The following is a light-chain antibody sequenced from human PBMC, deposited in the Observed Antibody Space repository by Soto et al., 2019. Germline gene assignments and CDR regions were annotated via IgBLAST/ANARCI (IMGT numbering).Light chain of an antibody. Sequence: QTTPYPSSPCASVVYIFPINRRASQSISSYLNWYQQKPGKAPKLLIYAASSLQSGVPSRFSGSGSGTDLTLTISSLQHEDLATYYGKKRYSTSWTVGPGTEVEIK. V-gene: IGKV1-39*01. J-gene: IGKJ1*01. CDR3: KKRYSTSWT. CDR2: AAS. CDR1: QSISSY.